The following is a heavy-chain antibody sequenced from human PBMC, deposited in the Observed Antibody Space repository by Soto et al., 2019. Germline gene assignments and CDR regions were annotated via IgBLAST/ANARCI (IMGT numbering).Heavy chain of an antibody. CDR1: GGSISGSY. V-gene: IGHV4-59*01. Sequence: SETLSLTCSVSGGSISGSYWSWIRQSPGKGLEWLGYVYCTGSTNYSPSLRSRVSISVDTSKNEFSLRLSSVTAADTAVYFCARSVAVPGAHIDYWGQGTQVTVSS. J-gene: IGHJ4*02. CDR2: VYCTGST. D-gene: IGHD6-19*01. CDR3: ARSVAVPGAHIDY.